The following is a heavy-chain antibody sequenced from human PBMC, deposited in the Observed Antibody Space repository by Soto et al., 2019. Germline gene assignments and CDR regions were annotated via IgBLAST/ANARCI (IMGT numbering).Heavy chain of an antibody. Sequence: PSETLSLTCTVSGGSISSYYWSWIRQPPGKGLEWIGYIYYSGSTNYNPSLKSRVTISVDTSKNQFSLKLSSVTAADTAVYYCTGSTIFGVVIDYWGQGTLVTVSS. CDR3: TGSTIFGVVIDY. J-gene: IGHJ4*02. D-gene: IGHD3-3*01. CDR2: IYYSGST. V-gene: IGHV4-59*01. CDR1: GGSISSYY.